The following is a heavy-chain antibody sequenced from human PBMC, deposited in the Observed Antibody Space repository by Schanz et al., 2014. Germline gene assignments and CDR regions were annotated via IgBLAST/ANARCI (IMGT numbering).Heavy chain of an antibody. V-gene: IGHV3-15*01. D-gene: IGHD3-10*01. CDR2: IKKKTDGGTT. CDR3: AQAPQWFGELDETPDAIVY. Sequence: EVQLVESGGGLVQPGGSLRLSCAASGFTFSKAWMSWVRQAPGKGLEWVGRIKKKTDGGTTEYAAPVKGRFTISRDDSKNTLYLQMNSLKTEDTAVYYCAQAPQWFGELDETPDAIVYWGQGTPVTVSP. J-gene: IGHJ4*02. CDR1: GFTFSKAW.